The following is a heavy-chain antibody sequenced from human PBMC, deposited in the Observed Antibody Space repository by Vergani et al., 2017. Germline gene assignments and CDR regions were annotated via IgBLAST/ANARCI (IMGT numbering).Heavy chain of an antibody. CDR1: GFSFSDHY. J-gene: IGHJ3*02. V-gene: IGHV3-11*01. Sequence: QVQLVESGGGLVKPGGSLRLSCAASGFSFSDHYMTWIRQAPGKGLEWVSYISNSGNTIEYADSVKGRFFISRDNAKSSLFLQMDSLKAEDTAVYYCARYHRDYNDSPGTLDIWGQGSMVTVSS. CDR3: ARYHRDYNDSPGTLDI. CDR2: ISNSGNTI. D-gene: IGHD4-11*01.